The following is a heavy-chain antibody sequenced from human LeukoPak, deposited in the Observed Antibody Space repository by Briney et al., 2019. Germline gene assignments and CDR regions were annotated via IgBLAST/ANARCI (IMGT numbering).Heavy chain of an antibody. CDR3: ARDEYSYGYLGY. D-gene: IGHD5-18*01. CDR2: INERGSST. J-gene: IGHJ4*02. V-gene: IGHV3-74*01. CDR1: GFTFSNSW. Sequence: GGSLRLSCAASGFTFSNSWLHWVRQAPGKGLVWVSRINERGSSTSYADSVKGRFTISRDNAKNTLYLQMNSLRAEDTAVYYCARDEYSYGYLGYWGQATLVTVSS.